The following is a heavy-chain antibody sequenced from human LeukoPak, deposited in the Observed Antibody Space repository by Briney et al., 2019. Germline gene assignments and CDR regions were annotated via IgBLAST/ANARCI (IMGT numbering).Heavy chain of an antibody. CDR1: GGSISSYY. Sequence: PSETLSLTCTVSGGSISSYYWSWIRQPPGKGLEWLGYVFYSGSTNYNPSLQSRVTLSVNTTRNQFSLRLTSVTAADTAVYYCARGISGSYYYFDYWGQGTLVTVSS. V-gene: IGHV4-59*08. J-gene: IGHJ4*02. CDR2: VFYSGST. CDR3: ARGISGSYYYFDY. D-gene: IGHD1-26*01.